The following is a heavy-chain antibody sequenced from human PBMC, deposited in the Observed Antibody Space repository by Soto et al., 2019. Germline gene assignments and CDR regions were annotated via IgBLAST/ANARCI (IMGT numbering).Heavy chain of an antibody. CDR3: VKDESINWYSGHFRH. CDR1: GFTFDDYA. J-gene: IGHJ1*01. V-gene: IGHV3-9*01. CDR2: INWNSGSI. Sequence: GGSLRLSCAASGFTFDDYAMHWVRQVPGKGPEWVSGINWNSGSIAYGDSVKGRFAISRDSAKNSLHLQMNSLSAEDTAFYYCVKDESINWYSGHFRHWGQGTLVTVSS. D-gene: IGHD6-13*01.